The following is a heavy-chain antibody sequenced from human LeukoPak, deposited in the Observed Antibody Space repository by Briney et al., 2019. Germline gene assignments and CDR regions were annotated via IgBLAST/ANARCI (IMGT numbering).Heavy chain of an antibody. CDR1: GYTFTNYG. CDR3: ARDYGIVVAATGY. Sequence: ASVKVSYKASGYTFTNYGINWVRQAPGQGLEWMGWISVYNGNTNYAPKLQDRLTMTTDTSTSTAYMELRSLRSDDTAVYYCARDYGIVVAATGYWGQGTLVTVSS. CDR2: ISVYNGNT. J-gene: IGHJ4*02. D-gene: IGHD6-19*01. V-gene: IGHV1-18*04.